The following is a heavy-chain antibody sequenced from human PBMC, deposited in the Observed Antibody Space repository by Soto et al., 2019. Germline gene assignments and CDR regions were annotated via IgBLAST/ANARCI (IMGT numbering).Heavy chain of an antibody. Sequence: ASVKVSCKVSGYTLTELSMHWVRQAPGKGLEWMGGFDPEDGETIYAQKFQGRVTMTEDTSTDTAYMELSSLRSEDTAVYYCATVYYDSSGYYFFDYWGQGTLGTVSS. J-gene: IGHJ4*02. CDR2: FDPEDGET. CDR3: ATVYYDSSGYYFFDY. CDR1: GYTLTELS. V-gene: IGHV1-24*01. D-gene: IGHD3-22*01.